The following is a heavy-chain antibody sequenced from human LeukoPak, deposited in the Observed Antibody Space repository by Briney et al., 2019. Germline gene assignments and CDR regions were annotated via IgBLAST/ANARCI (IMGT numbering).Heavy chain of an antibody. Sequence: SETLSLTCAVYGGSFSGYYWSWIRQPPGKGLEWIGEINHSGSTNYNPSLKSRVTISVDTSKNQFSLKLSSVTAADTAVYYCARGLYCSSTGCFYYYCYYGMDVWGQGTTVTVSS. D-gene: IGHD2-2*01. V-gene: IGHV4-34*01. CDR3: ARGLYCSSTGCFYYYCYYGMDV. CDR1: GGSFSGYY. CDR2: INHSGST. J-gene: IGHJ6*02.